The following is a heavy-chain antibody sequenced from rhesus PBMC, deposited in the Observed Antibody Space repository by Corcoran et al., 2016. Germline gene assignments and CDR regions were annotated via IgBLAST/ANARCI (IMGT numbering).Heavy chain of an antibody. CDR1: GDSISSSNW. CDR2: ISGSSGST. D-gene: IGHD5-12*01. J-gene: IGHJ4*01. CDR3: ARRADTATGNSLDY. Sequence: QVQLQESGPGLVKPSETLSLTCAVSGDSISSSNWWSWIRQPPGSGLEWIGYISGSSGSTYYNPALKSRVTISTDTSKNPFSLKVSSVTAADTAVYYCARRADTATGNSLDYWGQGVLVTVSS. V-gene: IGHV4-65*01.